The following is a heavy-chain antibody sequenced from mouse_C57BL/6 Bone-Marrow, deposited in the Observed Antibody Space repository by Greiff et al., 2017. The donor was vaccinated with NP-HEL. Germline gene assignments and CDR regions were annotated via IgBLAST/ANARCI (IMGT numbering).Heavy chain of an antibody. D-gene: IGHD2-2*01. V-gene: IGHV1-15*01. J-gene: IGHJ2*01. CDR1: GYTFTDYE. Sequence: VKLQESGAELVRPGASVTLSCKASGYTFTDYEMHWVKQTPVHGLEWIGAIDPETGGTAYNQKFKGKAILTADKSSSTAYMELRSLTSEDSAVYYCTIYGYDYWGQGTTLTVSS. CDR2: IDPETGGT. CDR3: TIYGYDY.